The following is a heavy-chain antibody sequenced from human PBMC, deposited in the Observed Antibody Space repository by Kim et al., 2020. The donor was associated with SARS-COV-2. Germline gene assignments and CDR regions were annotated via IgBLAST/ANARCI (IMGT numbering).Heavy chain of an antibody. J-gene: IGHJ4*02. V-gene: IGHV3-23*01. CDR1: GFTFSSYA. CDR3: ANLKSGSSIFDY. Sequence: GVSLRLSCAASGFTFSSYAMSWVRQAPGKGLEWVSAISGSGGSTYYADSVKGRFTISRDNSKNTLYLQMNSLRAEDTAVYYCANLKSGSSIFDYWGQGTLVTVSS. CDR2: ISGSGGST. D-gene: IGHD1-26*01.